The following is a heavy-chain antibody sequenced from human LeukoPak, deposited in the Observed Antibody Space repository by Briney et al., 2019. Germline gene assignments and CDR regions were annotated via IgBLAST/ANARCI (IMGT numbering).Heavy chain of an antibody. J-gene: IGHJ4*02. D-gene: IGHD6-19*01. CDR1: GYPFTGYY. CDR3: SRGAPTIAMTGTGLDY. Sequence: ASVKVSCKAFGYPFTGYYMYWVRQAPGQGLEWMGWVNPNSGGTNYAQKFQGRFTMTRDTSINTAYMEVSGLRSDDTAVYYCSRGAPTIAMTGTGLDYWGQGTLVAVSS. CDR2: VNPNSGGT. V-gene: IGHV1-2*02.